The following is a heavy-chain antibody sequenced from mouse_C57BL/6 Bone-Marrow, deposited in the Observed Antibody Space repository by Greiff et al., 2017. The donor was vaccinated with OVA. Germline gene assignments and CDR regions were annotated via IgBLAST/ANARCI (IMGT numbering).Heavy chain of an antibody. CDR1: GFNIKDDY. Sequence: VQLKQSGAELVRPGASVKLSCTASGFNIKDDYMHWVKQRPEQGLEWIGWIDPENGDTEYASKFQGKATITADTSSNTAYLQLSSLTSEDTAVYYCTDYGSSPYWYFDVWGTGTTVTVSS. CDR3: TDYGSSPYWYFDV. D-gene: IGHD1-1*01. J-gene: IGHJ1*03. V-gene: IGHV14-4*01. CDR2: IDPENGDT.